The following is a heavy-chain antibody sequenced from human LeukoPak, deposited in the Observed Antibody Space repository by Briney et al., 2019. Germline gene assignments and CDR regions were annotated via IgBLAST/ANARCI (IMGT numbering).Heavy chain of an antibody. J-gene: IGHJ4*02. Sequence: ASVKVSCKASGYTFTSYGISWVRQAPGQGLEWMGWISAYNGNTNYAQKLQGRVTMTTDTSTSTAYMELRSLRSDDTAAYYCARDVGVLRYFDWLLPFDYWGQGTLVTVSS. D-gene: IGHD3-9*01. CDR3: ARDVGVLRYFDWLLPFDY. CDR1: GYTFTSYG. V-gene: IGHV1-18*04. CDR2: ISAYNGNT.